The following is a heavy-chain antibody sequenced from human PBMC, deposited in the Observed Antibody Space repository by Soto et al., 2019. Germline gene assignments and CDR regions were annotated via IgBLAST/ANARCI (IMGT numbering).Heavy chain of an antibody. J-gene: IGHJ5*02. V-gene: IGHV1-69*12. Sequence: QVQLVQSGAEVKKPGSSVKVSCKASGGTFSSYAISWVRQAPGQGLEWMGGIIPIFGTANYAQKFQGRVTITADESTSTAYMELGSLRSEDTAVYYCARVEEQQLVRWGWFDPWGQGTLVTVSS. CDR2: IIPIFGTA. CDR1: GGTFSSYA. D-gene: IGHD6-13*01. CDR3: ARVEEQQLVRWGWFDP.